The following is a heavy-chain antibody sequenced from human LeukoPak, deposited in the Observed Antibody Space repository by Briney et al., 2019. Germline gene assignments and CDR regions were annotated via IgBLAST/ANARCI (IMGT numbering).Heavy chain of an antibody. J-gene: IGHJ4*02. D-gene: IGHD4-11*01. Sequence: SETLSLTCTVSGGSISSSSYYWGWIRQPPGKGLEWIGSIYYSGSTYYNPSLKSRVTISVDTSKNQFSLKLSSLTAADTAVYYCARGYSHFDYWGQGTLVTVSS. CDR1: GGSISSSSYY. V-gene: IGHV4-39*07. CDR3: ARGYSHFDY. CDR2: IYYSGST.